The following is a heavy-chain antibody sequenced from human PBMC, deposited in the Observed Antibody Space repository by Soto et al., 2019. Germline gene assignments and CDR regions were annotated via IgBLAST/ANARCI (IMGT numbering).Heavy chain of an antibody. J-gene: IGHJ6*02. CDR1: GFTFSSYG. Sequence: GGSLRLSCAASGFTFSSYGMHWVRQAPGKGLEWVAVIWYDGSNKYYADSVEGRFTISRDNSKNTLYLQMNSLRAEDTAVYYCARDYDYYGSGSRYGMDVWGQGTTVTVSS. D-gene: IGHD3-10*01. V-gene: IGHV3-33*01. CDR3: ARDYDYYGSGSRYGMDV. CDR2: IWYDGSNK.